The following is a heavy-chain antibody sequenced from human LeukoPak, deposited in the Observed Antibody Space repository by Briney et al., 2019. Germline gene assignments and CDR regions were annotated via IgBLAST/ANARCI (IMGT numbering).Heavy chain of an antibody. CDR3: ATSGRAVAGIGFNY. V-gene: IGHV1-3*01. J-gene: IGHJ4*02. D-gene: IGHD6-19*01. CDR1: GYDFTAYA. CDR2: INAGNGNT. Sequence: ASVKVSCKASGYDFTAYAIHCVRQTPGQRLEWMEWINAGNGNTEYSQKSLGRVTITRDTSASTVYMELSSLRSEDTAAYYCATSGRAVAGIGFNYWGQGTLVTVSS.